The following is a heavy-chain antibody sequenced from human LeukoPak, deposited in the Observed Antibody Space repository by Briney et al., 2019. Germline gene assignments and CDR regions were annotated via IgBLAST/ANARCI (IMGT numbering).Heavy chain of an antibody. D-gene: IGHD3-22*01. CDR3: ARWYYYDSSGYYSDY. Sequence: ASVKVSCKASGYTFTGYHMHWVRQAPGQGLEWMGWINPNSGGTNYAQKFQGRVTMTRDTSISTAYMELSRLRSDDTAVYYCARWYYYDSSGYYSDYWGQGTLVTVSS. CDR2: INPNSGGT. J-gene: IGHJ4*02. CDR1: GYTFTGYH. V-gene: IGHV1-2*02.